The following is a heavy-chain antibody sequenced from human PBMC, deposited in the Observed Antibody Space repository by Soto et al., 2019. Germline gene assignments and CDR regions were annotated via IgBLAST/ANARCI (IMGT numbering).Heavy chain of an antibody. D-gene: IGHD3-22*01. J-gene: IGHJ3*02. V-gene: IGHV5-51*01. Sequence: GESLKISCKASGYSFSFYWIGWVRQMPGKGLEWMAIMYPDDSDIRYSPSFEAHVTISADKSTSTAFLQWSSLKASDTAMYNCATAYVYDFENSNYYRDAFDIWGQGTLVTVSS. CDR2: MYPDDSDI. CDR1: GYSFSFYW. CDR3: ATAYVYDFENSNYYRDAFDI.